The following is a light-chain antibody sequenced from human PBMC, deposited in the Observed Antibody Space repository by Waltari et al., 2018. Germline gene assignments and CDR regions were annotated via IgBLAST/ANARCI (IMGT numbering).Light chain of an antibody. Sequence: DIQMTQSPSTLSASVGDRVTITCRASQSISSWLDWYQQKPGKAPKLLIYKASSLESGVPSRFSGSGSETEFTLTISSLQPDDFATYYCQQYKSYPLTFGGGTKVEIK. J-gene: IGKJ4*01. CDR2: KAS. CDR1: QSISSW. CDR3: QQYKSYPLT. V-gene: IGKV1-5*03.